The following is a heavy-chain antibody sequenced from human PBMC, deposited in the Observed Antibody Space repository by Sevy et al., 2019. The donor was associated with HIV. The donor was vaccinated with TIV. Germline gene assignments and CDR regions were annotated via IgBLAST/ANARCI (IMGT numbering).Heavy chain of an antibody. CDR3: ARVLLLNGFDP. J-gene: IGHJ5*02. CDR2: ISAYHGKT. D-gene: IGHD3-22*01. Sequence: ASVKVSCKASGYTFTSYGISWVRQAPGHGLEWMGWISAYHGKTNYAQKLQGRVTMTTDTSTSTAYMELRSLRSDDTAVYYCARVLLLNGFDPWGQGTLVTVSS. CDR1: GYTFTSYG. V-gene: IGHV1-18*04.